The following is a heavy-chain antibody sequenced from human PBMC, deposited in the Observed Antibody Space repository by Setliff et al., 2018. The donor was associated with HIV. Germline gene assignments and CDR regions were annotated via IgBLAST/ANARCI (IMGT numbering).Heavy chain of an antibody. D-gene: IGHD3-10*01. CDR3: ARSALWFGEADWYFDL. J-gene: IGHJ2*01. CDR2: TYKGGST. CDR1: GYSISSSYW. Sequence: LSLTCVVSGYSISSSYWWGWIRQPPGKGLEWIGWIGYTYKGGSTYYNPSLKSRVTMSEDTSKNQFPLKLRSVTAVDTAVYYCARSALWFGEADWYFDLWGRVTLVTVSS. V-gene: IGHV4-28*01.